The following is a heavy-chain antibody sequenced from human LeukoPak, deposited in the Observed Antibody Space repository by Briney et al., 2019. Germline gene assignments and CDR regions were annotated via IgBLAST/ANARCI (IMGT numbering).Heavy chain of an antibody. V-gene: IGHV1-2*02. CDR1: GYTFTGYY. Sequence: GASVNVSCKASGYTFTGYYLHWVRQAPGQGLEWMGWIYPNTGGTKSTQKFQGRVSMTRDTSITTAYMEIHRLTSDDTAIYYCAREPGTATGYWGQGTLVSVSS. D-gene: IGHD1-1*01. J-gene: IGHJ4*02. CDR2: IYPNTGGT. CDR3: AREPGTATGY.